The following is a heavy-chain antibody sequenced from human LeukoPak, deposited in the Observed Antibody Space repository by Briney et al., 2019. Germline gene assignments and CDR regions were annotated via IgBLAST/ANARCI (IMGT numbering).Heavy chain of an antibody. CDR2: IIPIFGIA. Sequence: SVKVSCKASGGTFSSYAISWVRQAPGQGLEWMGRIIPIFGIANYAQKFQGRVTITADKSTSTAYMELSSLRSEDTAVYYCARDGSGCSSTSCCDVALWFDPWGQGTLVTVSS. CDR1: GGTFSSYA. D-gene: IGHD2-2*01. J-gene: IGHJ5*02. CDR3: ARDGSGCSSTSCCDVALWFDP. V-gene: IGHV1-69*04.